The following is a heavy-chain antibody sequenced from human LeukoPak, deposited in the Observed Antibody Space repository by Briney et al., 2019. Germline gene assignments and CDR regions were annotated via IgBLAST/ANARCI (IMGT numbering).Heavy chain of an antibody. CDR3: ARAYYDFWSGYPGVGHYYYYYMDV. J-gene: IGHJ6*03. V-gene: IGHV3-21*01. D-gene: IGHD3-3*01. CDR1: GFTFSSYS. CDR2: ISSSSSYI. Sequence: GGSLRLSCAASGFTFSSYSMNWVRQAPGKGLEWVSSISSSSSYIYYADSVKGRFTISRDNAKNSLYLQMNSLRAEDTAVYYCARAYYDFWSGYPGVGHYYYYYMDVWGKGTTVTVSS.